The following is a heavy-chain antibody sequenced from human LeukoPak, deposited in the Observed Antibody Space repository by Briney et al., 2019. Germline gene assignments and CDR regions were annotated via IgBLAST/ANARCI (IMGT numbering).Heavy chain of an antibody. V-gene: IGHV4-34*01. Sequence: SETLSLTCAVYGGSFSGYYWSWIRQPPGKGLEWIGEINHSGSTNYNPSLKSRVAISVDTSKNQFSLKLTSVTAADTAVYYCARASIMVRGYNWFDPWGQGTLVTVSS. CDR2: INHSGST. D-gene: IGHD3-10*01. J-gene: IGHJ5*02. CDR3: ARASIMVRGYNWFDP. CDR1: GGSFSGYY.